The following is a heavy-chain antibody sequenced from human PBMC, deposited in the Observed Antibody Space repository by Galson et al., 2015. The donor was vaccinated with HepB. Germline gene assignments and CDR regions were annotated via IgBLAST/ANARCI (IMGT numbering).Heavy chain of an antibody. Sequence: SVTVSCKASGGTLSSYAISWVRQAPGQGLEWMGGIIPIFGTANYAQKSQGRVTITADESTSTAYMELSSLRSEDTAVYYCARDSSGYYRVRYFQHWGQGTLVTVSS. CDR1: GGTLSSYA. J-gene: IGHJ1*01. V-gene: IGHV1-69*13. D-gene: IGHD3-22*01. CDR3: ARDSSGYYRVRYFQH. CDR2: IIPIFGTA.